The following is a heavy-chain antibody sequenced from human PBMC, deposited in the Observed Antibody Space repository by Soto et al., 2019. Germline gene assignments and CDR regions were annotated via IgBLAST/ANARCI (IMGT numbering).Heavy chain of an antibody. V-gene: IGHV3-23*01. Sequence: EVQLLESGGGLVQPGGSLRLSCAASGFTFSSYAMSWVRQAPGKGLEWVSAISGSGGSTYYADSVKGRFTISRDNSKNPRYLHMNSLRAEDTAVYSCAKYQAAAGPLDYWGQGTLVTVSS. CDR3: AKYQAAAGPLDY. CDR1: GFTFSSYA. J-gene: IGHJ4*02. CDR2: ISGSGGST. D-gene: IGHD6-13*01.